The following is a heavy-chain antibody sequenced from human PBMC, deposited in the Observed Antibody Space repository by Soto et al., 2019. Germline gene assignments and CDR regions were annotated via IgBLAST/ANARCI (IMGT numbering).Heavy chain of an antibody. V-gene: IGHV3-7*01. J-gene: IGHJ6*02. CDR2: IKGDGSEK. Sequence: EVRLVESGGGLVQPGGSLRLSGEASGFTFSDFWMSWVRQAPGKGLEWVANIKGDGSEKRYVDSVRGRFTISRDNAKNSVYLRMNSLRADDTALYYCGRDEVRNGVGVWGQGIKVTVSS. CDR3: GRDEVRNGVGV. CDR1: GFTFSDFW.